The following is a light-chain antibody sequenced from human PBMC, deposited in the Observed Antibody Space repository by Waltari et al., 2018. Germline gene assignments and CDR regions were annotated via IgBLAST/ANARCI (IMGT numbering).Light chain of an antibody. J-gene: IGKJ2*01. CDR2: RTS. V-gene: IGKV3-20*01. CDR1: HRVSPPY. CDR3: QQDVSTPPNRQETKAPYT. Sequence: IVLTQSPGTLSLFPGERPTLSCRASHRVSPPYFAWYRQKPGQAPRLLIYRTSRRATGIPDRFSGSGSGTEFTLTISRLEPEDSAVYYCQQDVSTPPNRQETKAPYTFGQGTKVEIK.